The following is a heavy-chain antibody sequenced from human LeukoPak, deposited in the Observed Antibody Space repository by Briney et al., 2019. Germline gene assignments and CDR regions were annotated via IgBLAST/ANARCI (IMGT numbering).Heavy chain of an antibody. CDR3: ASSYFPAGVYYFDY. J-gene: IGHJ4*02. V-gene: IGHV4-34*01. CDR1: GGSFSGYY. D-gene: IGHD7-27*01. Sequence: PSETLSLACAVYGGSFSGYYWSWIRQPPGKGLEWIGVINHSGSTNYNPSLKSRVTISVDTSKNQFSLKLSSVTAADTAVYYCASSYFPAGVYYFDYWGQGTLVTVSS. CDR2: INHSGST.